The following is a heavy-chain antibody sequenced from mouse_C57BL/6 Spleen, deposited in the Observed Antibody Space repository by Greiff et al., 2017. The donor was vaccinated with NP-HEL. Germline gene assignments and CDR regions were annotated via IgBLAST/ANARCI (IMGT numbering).Heavy chain of an antibody. D-gene: IGHD1-1*01. Sequence: QVPLTPPGAELVKPGASVKLSCKASGYTFTSYWMHWVKQRPGQGLEWIGMIHPNSGSTNYNEKFKSKATLTVDKSSSTAYMQLSSLTSEDSAVYYCARWNYGSSYEAVWGQGTTLTVSS. V-gene: IGHV1-64*01. CDR2: IHPNSGST. CDR3: ARWNYGSSYEAV. CDR1: GYTFTSYW. J-gene: IGHJ2*01.